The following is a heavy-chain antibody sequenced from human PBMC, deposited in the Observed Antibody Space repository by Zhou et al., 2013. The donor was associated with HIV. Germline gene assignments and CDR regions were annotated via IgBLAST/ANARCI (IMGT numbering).Heavy chain of an antibody. Sequence: QVQLVQSGAEVKKPGASVKVSCKASGYTFTSYYMHWVRQAPGQGLEWMGIINPSGGSTSYAQKFQGRVTMTRDTSTSTVYMELSSLRSEDTAVYYCARGGDGGRLGELVAIGYWGQGTLVTVSS. D-gene: IGHD3-16*01. J-gene: IGHJ4*02. CDR1: GYTFTSYY. CDR2: INPSGGST. CDR3: ARGGDGGRLGELVAIGY. V-gene: IGHV1-46*01.